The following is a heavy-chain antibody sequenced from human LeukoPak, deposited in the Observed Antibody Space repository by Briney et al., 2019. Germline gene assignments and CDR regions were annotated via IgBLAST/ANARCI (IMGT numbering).Heavy chain of an antibody. CDR1: GGTFSSYA. CDR2: ITPNSGGT. J-gene: IGHJ4*02. V-gene: IGHV1-2*02. CDR3: VRKSATRRTSEFDY. Sequence: ASVKVSCKASGGTFSSYAISWVRQAPGQGLEWMGWITPNSGGTKYAQRFQGRVTMTRGTSISTAYMDLSSLGSDDTAVFYCVRKSATRRTSEFDYWGQGTPVTVSS. D-gene: IGHD2-15*01.